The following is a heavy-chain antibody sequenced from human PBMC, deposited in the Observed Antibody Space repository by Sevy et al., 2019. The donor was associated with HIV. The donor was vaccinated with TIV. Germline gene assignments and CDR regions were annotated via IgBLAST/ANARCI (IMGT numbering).Heavy chain of an antibody. CDR1: GDTFTSYG. D-gene: IGHD1-26*01. Sequence: ASVKVSCKASGDTFTSYGISWVRQAPGQGLEWMGWVTVYNGNPNYALKFQDRLILTTDTSTSKAYMELRSLRSDDTAVYYCARGPTSIVRGRTVYYGLDVWGQGTTVTVSS. J-gene: IGHJ6*02. CDR2: VTVYNGNP. CDR3: ARGPTSIVRGRTVYYGLDV. V-gene: IGHV1-18*01.